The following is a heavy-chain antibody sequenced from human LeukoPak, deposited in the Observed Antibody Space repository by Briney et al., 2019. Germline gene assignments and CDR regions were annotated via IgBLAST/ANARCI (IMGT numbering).Heavy chain of an antibody. Sequence: GGSLRLSCAASGFTFSSYWMSWVRQAPGKGLEWVANIKQDGSEKYYVDSVKGRFTISRDNAKNSLYLQMNSLRAEDTAVYYYAREVTGYSSGWYGGYFDYWGQGTLVTVSS. J-gene: IGHJ4*02. V-gene: IGHV3-7*03. CDR2: IKQDGSEK. D-gene: IGHD6-19*01. CDR3: AREVTGYSSGWYGGYFDY. CDR1: GFTFSSYW.